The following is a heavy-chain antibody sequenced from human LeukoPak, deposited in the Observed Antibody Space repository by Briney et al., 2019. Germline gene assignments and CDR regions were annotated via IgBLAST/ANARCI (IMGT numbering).Heavy chain of an antibody. CDR2: IYYSGST. CDR3: ARDRNYDSTYGMDV. D-gene: IGHD3-22*01. Sequence: KSSETLSLTCTVSGGSISSYYWSWIRQPPGKGLEWIGYIYYSGSTNSNPSLKSRVTISVDTSKDQFSLKLSSVTAADTAVYYCARDRNYDSTYGMDVWGQGTTVTVSS. V-gene: IGHV4-59*01. CDR1: GGSISSYY. J-gene: IGHJ6*02.